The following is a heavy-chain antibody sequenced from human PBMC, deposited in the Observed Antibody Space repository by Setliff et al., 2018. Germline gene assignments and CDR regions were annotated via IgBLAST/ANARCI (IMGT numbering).Heavy chain of an antibody. J-gene: IGHJ6*03. V-gene: IGHV3-48*04. CDR2: IGGSSNTI. CDR3: AREVVGARPYYYYMDV. Sequence: GGSLRLSCAASGFSFSSYTMNWVRQAPGKGLEWISSIGGSSNTIFYADSVKGRFTISRDNSKNTLYLQMNSLRPEDTAVYYCAREVVGARPYYYYMDVWGKGTTVTVSS. D-gene: IGHD2-15*01. CDR1: GFSFSSYT.